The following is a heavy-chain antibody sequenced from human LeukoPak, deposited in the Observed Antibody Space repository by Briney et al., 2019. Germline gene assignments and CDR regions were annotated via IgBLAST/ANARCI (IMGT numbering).Heavy chain of an antibody. Sequence: GGSLRLYCAACGFTFSSYWMSWVRQAPGKGLEWVANIKQDGSEKYYVDSVKGRFTISRDNAKNSLYLQMNSLRAEDTAVYYCARDKVGATLDYWGQGTLVTVSS. CDR2: IKQDGSEK. D-gene: IGHD1-26*01. CDR3: ARDKVGATLDY. V-gene: IGHV3-7*01. CDR1: GFTFSSYW. J-gene: IGHJ4*02.